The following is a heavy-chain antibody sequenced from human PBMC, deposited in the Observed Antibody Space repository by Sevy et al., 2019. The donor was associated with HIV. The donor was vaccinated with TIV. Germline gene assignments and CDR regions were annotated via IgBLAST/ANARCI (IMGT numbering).Heavy chain of an antibody. CDR3: ASIAVAGYYYYGMDV. V-gene: IGHV1-8*01. D-gene: IGHD6-19*01. CDR2: MNPNSGNT. Sequence: ASVKVSCKASGYTFTSYDINWVRQATGQGLEWMGWMNPNSGNTGYAQKFQGRVTMTRNTSIVTAYMERSSLRSEDTAVYYCASIAVAGYYYYGMDVWGQGTTVTVSS. CDR1: GYTFTSYD. J-gene: IGHJ6*02.